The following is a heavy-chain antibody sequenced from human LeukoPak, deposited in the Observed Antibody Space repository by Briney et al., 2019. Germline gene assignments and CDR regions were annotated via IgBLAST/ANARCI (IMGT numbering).Heavy chain of an antibody. D-gene: IGHD5-18*01. CDR3: ASQRGHSCGAAER. V-gene: IGHV3-23*01. Sequence: PGGSLRLSCAASGFTFNSNAMSWVRQATGKGLEWVSAIASGGSTYYADSVKGRFTISRDNSKNTLYLEMNSLRTEDTAIYFCASQRGHSCGAAERWGQGTLVTVSS. J-gene: IGHJ4*02. CDR2: IASGGST. CDR1: GFTFNSNA.